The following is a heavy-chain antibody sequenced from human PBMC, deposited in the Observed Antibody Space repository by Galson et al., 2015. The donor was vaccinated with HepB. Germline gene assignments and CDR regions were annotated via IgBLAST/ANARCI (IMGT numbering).Heavy chain of an antibody. V-gene: IGHV3-30*18. CDR1: GFTFSSYG. Sequence: SLRLSCAASGFTFSSYGMHWVRQAPGKGLEWVAVISYDGSNKYYADSVKGRFTISRDNSKNTLYLQMNSLRAEDTAVYYCAKAEVGAAPYDAFDIWGQGTMVTVSS. J-gene: IGHJ3*02. CDR3: AKAEVGAAPYDAFDI. CDR2: ISYDGSNK. D-gene: IGHD1-26*01.